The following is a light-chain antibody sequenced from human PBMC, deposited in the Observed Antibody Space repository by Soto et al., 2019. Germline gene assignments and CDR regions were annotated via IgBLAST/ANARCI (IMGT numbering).Light chain of an antibody. CDR2: DVS. CDR3: SSYTTSSTYV. CDR1: ISDVGGYEY. Sequence: QSALTQPASVSGSPGQSITISCTGTISDVGGYEYVSWYQQHPGKAPKLMIYDVSKRPSGVPNRFSGSKSGNTASLTISGLQADDEADYYCSSYTTSSTYVFGTGTKLTVL. J-gene: IGLJ1*01. V-gene: IGLV2-14*01.